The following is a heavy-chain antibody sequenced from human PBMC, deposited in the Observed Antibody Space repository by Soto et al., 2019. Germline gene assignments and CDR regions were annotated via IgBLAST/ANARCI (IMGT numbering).Heavy chain of an antibody. Sequence: GGSLRLSCAASGFTFSSYAMHWVRQAPGKGLEWVAVISYDGSNKYYADSVKGRFTISRDNSKNTLYLQMNSLRAEDTAVYYCALEATGTLVWYFDYWGQGTLVTVSS. J-gene: IGHJ4*02. CDR1: GFTFSSYA. CDR2: ISYDGSNK. V-gene: IGHV3-30-3*01. CDR3: ALEATGTLVWYFDY. D-gene: IGHD6-13*01.